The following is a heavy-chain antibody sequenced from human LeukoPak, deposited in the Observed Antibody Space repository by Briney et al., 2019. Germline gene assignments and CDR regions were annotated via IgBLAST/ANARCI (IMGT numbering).Heavy chain of an antibody. CDR1: GGSISSYY. CDR2: IYYSGST. V-gene: IGHV4-59*08. CDR3: ARLKRPDIADSSGYYHVPYYYYGMDV. J-gene: IGHJ6*02. D-gene: IGHD3-22*01. Sequence: PSETLSLTCTVSGGSISSYYWSWIRQPSGKGLEWIGYIYYSGSTNYNPSLKSRVTISVDTSKNQFSLKLSSVTAADTAVYYCARLKRPDIADSSGYYHVPYYYYGMDVWGQGTTVTVSS.